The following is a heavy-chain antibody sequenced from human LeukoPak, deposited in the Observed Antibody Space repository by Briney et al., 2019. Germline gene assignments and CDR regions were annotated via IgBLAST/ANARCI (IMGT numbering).Heavy chain of an antibody. V-gene: IGHV3-23*01. Sequence: GGSLRLSCAASGFTFSSYAMSWVRQAPGKGLEWVSTISGSGGSTYYADSVKGRFSISRDNSKNTLYLQVNGLRTEDTAVYYCAKDRLLNCRGDCYIFDYWGQGTVVTVSS. CDR1: GFTFSSYA. CDR2: ISGSGGST. CDR3: AKDRLLNCRGDCYIFDY. J-gene: IGHJ4*02. D-gene: IGHD2-21*02.